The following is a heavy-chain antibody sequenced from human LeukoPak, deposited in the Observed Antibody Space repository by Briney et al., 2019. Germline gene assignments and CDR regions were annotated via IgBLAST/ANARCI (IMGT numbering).Heavy chain of an antibody. Sequence: SQTLSLTCTVSGGSISSGGYYWSWTRQPPGKGLEWIGYIYHSGSTYYNPSLKSRVTIPVDTSKNQFSLKLSSVTAADTAVYYCARQGYQLLVTFKRPGNWFDPWGQGTLVTVSS. J-gene: IGHJ5*02. CDR3: ARQGYQLLVTFKRPGNWFDP. CDR1: GGSISSGGYY. CDR2: IYHSGST. D-gene: IGHD2-2*01. V-gene: IGHV4-30-2*03.